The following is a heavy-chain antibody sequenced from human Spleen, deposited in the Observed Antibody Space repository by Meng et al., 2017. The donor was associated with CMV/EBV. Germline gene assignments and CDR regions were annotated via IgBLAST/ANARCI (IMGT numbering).Heavy chain of an antibody. CDR2: INPSGGST. J-gene: IGHJ4*02. V-gene: IGHV1-46*01. Sequence: GESLKISCKGSGYSFTSYYMHWVRQAPGQGLEWMGIINPSGGSTSYAQKFQGRVTMTRDTSTSTVYMELSSLRSEDTAVYYCARGRDLTGIPEGFGYWGQGTLVTVSS. D-gene: IGHD7-27*01. CDR3: ARGRDLTGIPEGFGY. CDR1: GYSFTSYY.